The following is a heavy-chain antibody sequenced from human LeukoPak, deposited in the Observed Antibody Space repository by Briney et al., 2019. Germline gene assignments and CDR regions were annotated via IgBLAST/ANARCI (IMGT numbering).Heavy chain of an antibody. J-gene: IGHJ4*02. V-gene: IGHV4-34*01. D-gene: IGHD1-26*01. CDR1: GGSFSGYY. CDR3: AGRRIEEWELLLPMSY. Sequence: SETLSLTCAVYGGSFSGYYWSWIRQPPGKGLEWIGEINHSGSTSYNPSLKSRVTISVDTSKNQFSLKLSSVTAADTAVYYCAGRRIEEWELLLPMSYWGQGTLVTVSS. CDR2: INHSGST.